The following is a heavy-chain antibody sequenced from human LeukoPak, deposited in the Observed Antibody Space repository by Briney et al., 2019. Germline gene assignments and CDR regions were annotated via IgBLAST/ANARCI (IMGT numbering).Heavy chain of an antibody. Sequence: ASVKVSCKASGGTFSSYAISWVRQAPGQGLEWMGGIIPIFGTANYAQKFQGRVTITADESTSTAYMELSSLRSEDTAVYYCARAAAVTGAFRDNWFDPWGQGALATVSS. D-gene: IGHD6-19*01. CDR3: ARAAAVTGAFRDNWFDP. CDR1: GGTFSSYA. CDR2: IIPIFGTA. J-gene: IGHJ5*02. V-gene: IGHV1-69*01.